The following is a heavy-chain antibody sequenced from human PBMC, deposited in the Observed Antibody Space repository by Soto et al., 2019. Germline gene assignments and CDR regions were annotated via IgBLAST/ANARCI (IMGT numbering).Heavy chain of an antibody. J-gene: IGHJ4*02. Sequence: QLQLQESGSGLVKPSQTLSLTCAVSGGSISSGGYSLSWIRQPPGKGLEGIGYLYHSGSTYYNPSLKSRVTISVDRSKTQFSLKRSSVTAAATAVYYCARGSPDGGYFAYWGQGTLVTVSS. D-gene: IGHD3-16*01. V-gene: IGHV4-30-2*01. CDR1: GGSISSGGYS. CDR2: LYHSGST. CDR3: ARGSPDGGYFAY.